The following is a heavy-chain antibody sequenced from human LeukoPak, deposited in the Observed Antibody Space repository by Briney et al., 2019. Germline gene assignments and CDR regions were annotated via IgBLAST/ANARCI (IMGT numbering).Heavy chain of an antibody. D-gene: IGHD3-3*01. Sequence: SQTLSLTCTVSGGSISSGDYYWSWIRQPPGKGLEWIGSIYYSGSTYYNPSLKSRVTISVDTSKNQFSLKLSSVTAADTAVYYCARTYYDFWSGYLIDYWGQGTLVTVSS. J-gene: IGHJ4*02. V-gene: IGHV4-30-2*03. CDR3: ARTYYDFWSGYLIDY. CDR1: GGSISSGDYY. CDR2: IYYSGST.